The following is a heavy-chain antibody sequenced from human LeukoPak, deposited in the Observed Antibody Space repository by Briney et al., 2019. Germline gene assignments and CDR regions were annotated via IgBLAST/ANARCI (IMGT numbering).Heavy chain of an antibody. CDR3: ARGADSSGYQLPFDY. CDR2: ISAYNGNT. CDR1: GYTFTSYG. V-gene: IGHV1-18*01. J-gene: IGHJ4*02. D-gene: IGHD3-22*01. Sequence: GASVKVSCKASGYTFTSYGISWVRQAPGQGLEWMGWISAYNGNTNYAQKLQGRVTMTTDTSTSTAYMELRSLRSDDTAVYYCARGADSSGYQLPFDYWGQGTLVTVSS.